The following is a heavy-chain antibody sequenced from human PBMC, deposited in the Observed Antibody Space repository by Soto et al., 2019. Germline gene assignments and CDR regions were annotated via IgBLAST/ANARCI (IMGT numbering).Heavy chain of an antibody. J-gene: IGHJ6*03. V-gene: IGHV4-59*08. CDR1: GRSISSYH. Sequence: SETLSLTCTVSGRSISSYHWSWIRQPPGKGLEWIGYIYYSGSTNYNPSLKSRVTISVDTSKNQFSLKLSSVTAADTAVYYCARRIPHCSGGSCYSSAYYYYYMDVWGKGTTVTVS. D-gene: IGHD2-15*01. CDR2: IYYSGST. CDR3: ARRIPHCSGGSCYSSAYYYYYMDV.